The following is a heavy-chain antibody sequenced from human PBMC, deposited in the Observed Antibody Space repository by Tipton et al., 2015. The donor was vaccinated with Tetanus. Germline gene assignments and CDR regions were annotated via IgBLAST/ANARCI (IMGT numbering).Heavy chain of an antibody. J-gene: IGHJ3*02. CDR3: VRDHARACGGDCYPGGFDI. V-gene: IGHV4-61*08. CDR2: VSYSGRT. Sequence: GLVKPSETLSLTCTVSGGSVRSGDYSWNWIRQPPGKGLEWLAYVSYSGRTNSNYSLKSRITISQDTSKNQFSLRLTSVTAADTAVYYCVRDHARACGGDCYPGGFDIWGQGTMVSVSS. D-gene: IGHD2-21*02. CDR1: GGSVRSGDYS.